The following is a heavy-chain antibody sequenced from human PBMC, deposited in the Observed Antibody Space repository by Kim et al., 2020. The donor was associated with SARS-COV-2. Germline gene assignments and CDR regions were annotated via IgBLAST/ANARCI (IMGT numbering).Heavy chain of an antibody. V-gene: IGHV4-39*01. J-gene: IGHJ6*02. Sequence: SETLSLTCTVSGGSISSSSYYWGWIRQPPGKGLEWIGSIYYSGSTYYNLSLKSRVTISVDTSKNQFSLKLSSVTAADTAVYYCAGHAGGYLTPFYYYYGMDVWGQGTTVTVSS. CDR2: IYYSGST. CDR3: AGHAGGYLTPFYYYYGMDV. D-gene: IGHD6-13*01. CDR1: GGSISSSSYY.